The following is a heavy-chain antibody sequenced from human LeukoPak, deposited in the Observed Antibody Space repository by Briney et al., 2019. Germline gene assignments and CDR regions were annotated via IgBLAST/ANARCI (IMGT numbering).Heavy chain of an antibody. CDR3: AKPPAPEGAFDI. V-gene: IGHV3-23*01. CDR2: ISGSGGST. CDR1: GFTFSSYA. J-gene: IGHJ3*02. Sequence: GGSLRLSCAASGFTFSSYAMSWVRQAPGKGLEWVSAISGSGGSTYYADSVKGRFTISRDNSKNTLYLQMNSLRAEDTAVYCCAKPPAPEGAFDIWGQGTMVTVSS.